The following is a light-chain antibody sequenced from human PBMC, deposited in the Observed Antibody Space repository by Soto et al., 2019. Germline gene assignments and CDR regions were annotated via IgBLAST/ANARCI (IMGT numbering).Light chain of an antibody. CDR3: CSHAGSYTYV. Sequence: QSALPQPGSVSGAPGQSLTISCTGTSSDVGGYNYVSWYQQYPGKVPKLMIYDVTKRPSGVPDRFSGSKSGNTASLTISGLQAEDEADYYCCSHAGSYTYVFGTGTKVTVL. CDR1: SSDVGGYNY. CDR2: DVT. V-gene: IGLV2-11*01. J-gene: IGLJ1*01.